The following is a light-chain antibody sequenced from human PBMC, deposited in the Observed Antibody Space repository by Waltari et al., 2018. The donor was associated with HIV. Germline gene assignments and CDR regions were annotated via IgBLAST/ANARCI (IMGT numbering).Light chain of an antibody. CDR3: CSYSGGSTFYV. CDR1: SSNIGSYDL. Sequence: QSALTQPASVSASPGQSLTIPCTGTSSNIGSYDLVSWYQQYPDQAPKLIIYEVTRRPSGVSLRFSGSKSGNTASLTISGLQTEDEADYYCCSYSGGSTFYVFGSGTKVTVL. CDR2: EVT. J-gene: IGLJ1*01. V-gene: IGLV2-23*02.